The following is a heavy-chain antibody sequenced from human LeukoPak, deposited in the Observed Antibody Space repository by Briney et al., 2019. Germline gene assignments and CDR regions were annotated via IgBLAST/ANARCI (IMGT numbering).Heavy chain of an antibody. V-gene: IGHV4-39*07. CDR1: GGSISSSSYY. D-gene: IGHD6-19*01. J-gene: IGHJ4*02. CDR2: IYDSGST. Sequence: SETLSLTCTVSGGSISSSSYYWGWIRQPPGKGLEWIGSIYDSGSTHYNPSLKSRVTISVDTSKNQFSLKLSSVTAADTAVYYCARESPSSGWLFDYWGQGTLVTVSS. CDR3: ARESPSSGWLFDY.